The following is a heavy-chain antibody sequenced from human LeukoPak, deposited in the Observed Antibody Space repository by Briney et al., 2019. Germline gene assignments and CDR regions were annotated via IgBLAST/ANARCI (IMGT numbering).Heavy chain of an antibody. CDR1: GYTFTGYY. Sequence: GASVTVSCTASGYTFTGYYMHWVRQAPGQGLEWMGWISGSNGNTNYAQKLQGRVTMTTDTSTGTAYMELRSLRSDDTAVYYCARSGRGTYYYFDYWGQGTLVTVSS. D-gene: IGHD1-26*01. CDR3: ARSGRGTYYYFDY. J-gene: IGHJ4*02. V-gene: IGHV1-18*04. CDR2: ISGSNGNT.